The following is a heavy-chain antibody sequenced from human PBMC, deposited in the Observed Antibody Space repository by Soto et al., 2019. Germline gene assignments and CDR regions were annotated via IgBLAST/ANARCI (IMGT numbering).Heavy chain of an antibody. CDR3: ARDSTAIVVVPAVFDY. J-gene: IGHJ4*02. D-gene: IGHD2-2*01. CDR2: ISAYNCNT. V-gene: IGHV1-18*01. Sequence: AAVKVSCKASGCTFTSYGISWVGQAPGQGREGMGWISAYNCNTNYAQKLQGRVTMTTDTSTSTAYMELRRLRSADTDVSHCARDSTAIVVVPAVFDYWGQGTLVTVSS. CDR1: GCTFTSYG.